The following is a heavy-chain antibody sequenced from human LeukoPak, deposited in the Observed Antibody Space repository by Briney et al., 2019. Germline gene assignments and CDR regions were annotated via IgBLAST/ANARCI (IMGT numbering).Heavy chain of an antibody. CDR3: ARGVRGYSYGYTYDY. Sequence: ASVKVSCKASGYTFTSYGISWVRQAPGQGLEWMGWISAYNGNTNYAQKLQGRVTMTTDTSTSTAYMELRSLRSDDTAVYYCARGVRGYSYGYTYDYWGQGTLVTVSS. D-gene: IGHD5-18*01. CDR2: ISAYNGNT. V-gene: IGHV1-18*01. J-gene: IGHJ4*02. CDR1: GYTFTSYG.